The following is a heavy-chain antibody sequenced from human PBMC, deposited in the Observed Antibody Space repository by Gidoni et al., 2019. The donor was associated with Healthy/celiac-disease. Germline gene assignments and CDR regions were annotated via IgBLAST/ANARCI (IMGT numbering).Heavy chain of an antibody. J-gene: IGHJ3*02. V-gene: IGHV3-33*01. CDR3: ASGDYVVRNAFDI. D-gene: IGHD4-17*01. CDR1: GFTFSSYG. CDR2: IGYDGSNK. Sequence: QVQLVESGGGVVQPGRSLRLSCAAPGFTFSSYGMHWVRQAPGKGREWVAVIGYDGSNKYYADSVKGRFTISRDNSKNTLYLQMNSLRAEDTAVYYCASGDYVVRNAFDIWGQGTMVTVSS.